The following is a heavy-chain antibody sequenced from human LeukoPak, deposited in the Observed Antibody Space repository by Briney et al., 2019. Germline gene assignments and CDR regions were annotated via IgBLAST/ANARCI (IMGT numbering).Heavy chain of an antibody. J-gene: IGHJ4*02. V-gene: IGHV3-64D*06. CDR1: GFTFSSSA. D-gene: IGHD3-10*01. CDR3: VKTLKYYGSGRGLFDS. CDR2: FSSDGSST. Sequence: GGSLRLSCSASGFTFSSSAMYWVHQAPGKGLEYVSAFSSDGSSTFYADSVKGRFTISRDNSENMLYLQMSSLRADDTAVYYCVKTLKYYGSGRGLFDSWGQGTLVTVSS.